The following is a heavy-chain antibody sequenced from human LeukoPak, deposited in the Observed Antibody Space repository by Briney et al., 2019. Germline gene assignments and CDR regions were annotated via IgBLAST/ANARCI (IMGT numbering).Heavy chain of an antibody. D-gene: IGHD6-19*01. J-gene: IGHJ4*02. V-gene: IGHV4-59*12. CDR2: IYYSGST. Sequence: AETLALPCTVSGRSLCSYYWSCIRQPPGKGLEWGGYIYYSGSTNNTPYLKSRVTISVDTSKNQFSMKLSSVTAADTAVYYCARSPDLIAVAGTFDYWGQGTLVTVSS. CDR1: GRSLCSYY. CDR3: ARSPDLIAVAGTFDY.